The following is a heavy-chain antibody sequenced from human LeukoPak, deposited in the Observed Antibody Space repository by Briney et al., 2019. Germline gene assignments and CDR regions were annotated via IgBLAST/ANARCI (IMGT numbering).Heavy chain of an antibody. J-gene: IGHJ4*02. V-gene: IGHV3-11*04. CDR2: ISSRGSIK. D-gene: IGHD1-14*01. CDR1: GFTSSDHY. Sequence: GGSLRLSCAASGFTSSDHYMSWIRQAPGKGLEWISYISSRGSIKKYADSVKGRFTISRDNAKNSLYLQMNSLRAEDTAVYYCARVRVGYYFDYWGQGTLVTVSS. CDR3: ARVRVGYYFDY.